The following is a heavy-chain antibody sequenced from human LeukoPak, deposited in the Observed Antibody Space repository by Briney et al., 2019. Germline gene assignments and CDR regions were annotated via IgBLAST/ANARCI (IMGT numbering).Heavy chain of an antibody. CDR2: INPNSGGT. Sequence: GASVKVSCKAPGYSFTGYYMHWVRQAPGQGLEWMGWINPNSGGTNYAQKFQGRVTMTRDTSISTAYMELSRLRYDDAAVYYCARDPIAAAGLLGDYWGQGTLVTVSS. CDR3: ARDPIAAAGLLGDY. V-gene: IGHV1-2*02. J-gene: IGHJ4*02. CDR1: GYSFTGYY. D-gene: IGHD6-13*01.